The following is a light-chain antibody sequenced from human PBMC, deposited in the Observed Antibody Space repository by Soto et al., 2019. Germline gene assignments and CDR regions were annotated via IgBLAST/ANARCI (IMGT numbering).Light chain of an antibody. V-gene: IGLV1-44*01. CDR1: SSNIGTNT. J-gene: IGLJ1*01. CDR3: VAWDDSPNAFYV. Sequence: QSVLTQPPSASGTPGQRVTISCSGSSSNIGTNTVNWYQQLPGTSPKLLIYSDNQRPSGVPDRFSGSKSGTSASLAISGLQSEDEADYYCVAWDDSPNAFYVFGTGTKLTVL. CDR2: SDN.